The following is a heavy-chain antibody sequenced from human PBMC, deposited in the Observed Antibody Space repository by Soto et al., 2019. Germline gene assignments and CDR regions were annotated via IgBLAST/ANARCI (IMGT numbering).Heavy chain of an antibody. CDR1: GFSLSNARMG. J-gene: IGHJ4*02. D-gene: IGHD2-2*01. CDR3: ARIRNGDAPHFDY. Sequence: SGPTLVNPTETLTLTCTVSGFSLSNARMGVSWIRQPPGKALEWLARIDWDDDKYYSTSLKTRLTISKDTSKNQVVLTMTNMDPVDTATYYCARIRNGDAPHFDYWGQGTPVTVSS. V-gene: IGHV2-70*11. CDR2: IDWDDDK.